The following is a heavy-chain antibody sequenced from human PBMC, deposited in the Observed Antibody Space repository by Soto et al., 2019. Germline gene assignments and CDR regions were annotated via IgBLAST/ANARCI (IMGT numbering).Heavy chain of an antibody. J-gene: IGHJ2*01. Sequence: QVQLQESGPGLVKPSETLSLTCTVSGGSISSYYWSWIRQPPGKGLEWIGYIYYSGSSNYSPSLRCRVTIPVDPSKNQFSLKLNSVAAADAAVYHCARSWGGYFDLWGRGTLVTVSS. CDR1: GGSISSYY. CDR2: IYYSGSS. CDR3: ARSWGGYFDL. V-gene: IGHV4-59*08. D-gene: IGHD3-16*01.